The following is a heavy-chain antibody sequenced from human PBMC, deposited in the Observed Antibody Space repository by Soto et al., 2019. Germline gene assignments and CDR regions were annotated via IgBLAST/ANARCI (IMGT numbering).Heavy chain of an antibody. CDR2: INPSGGRT. Sequence: QVQLVQSGAEVKKPGASVTVSCKASGYTFTTHYMHWVRQAPGQGLEWMGIINPSGGRTTYALKFQGRVSLTSDTSTNTVYMELSSLSSEDTAVYYCARAGENYGSGTFSPPLRYYFNSWGQGTLVTVSS. D-gene: IGHD3-10*01. CDR1: GYTFTTHY. V-gene: IGHV1-46*01. J-gene: IGHJ4*02. CDR3: ARAGENYGSGTFSPPLRYYFNS.